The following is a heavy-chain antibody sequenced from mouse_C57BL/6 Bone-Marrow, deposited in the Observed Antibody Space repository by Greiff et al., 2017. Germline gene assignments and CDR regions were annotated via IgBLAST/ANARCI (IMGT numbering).Heavy chain of an antibody. Sequence: VKLVESEGGLVQPGSSLKLSCTASGFTFSDYYMAWVRQVPEKGLEWVANINYDGSSTYYLDSLKSRFLISRDNAKNILYLQMSSLKSEDTATYYCARAGYYAMDDWGQGTSVTV. CDR2: INYDGSST. V-gene: IGHV5-16*01. CDR3: ARAGYYAMDD. J-gene: IGHJ4*01. CDR1: GFTFSDYY.